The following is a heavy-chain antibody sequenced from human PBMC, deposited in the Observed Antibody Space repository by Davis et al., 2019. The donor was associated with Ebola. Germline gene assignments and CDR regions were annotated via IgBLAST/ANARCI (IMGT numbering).Heavy chain of an antibody. D-gene: IGHD3-3*01. CDR2: IYSSGDT. Sequence: PSETLSLTCTVSGGSISSYYWSWIRQPAGKRLECIGRIYSSGDTNYKPSLKSRVTMSLDTSKNQVSLRLSSVTAADTAIYYCARSRRMRDDTIFGKWGQGTLVTVSS. CDR3: ARSRRMRDDTIFGK. V-gene: IGHV4-4*07. J-gene: IGHJ4*02. CDR1: GGSISSYY.